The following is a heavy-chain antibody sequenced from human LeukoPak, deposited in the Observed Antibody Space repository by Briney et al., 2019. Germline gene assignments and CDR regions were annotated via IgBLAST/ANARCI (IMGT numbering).Heavy chain of an antibody. CDR3: AREGREPAAGMDY. Sequence: SETLSLTCTVSGGSISSYYWSWIRQPPGKGLEWIGYIYYVGSTNYNPSLKSRVTISVDTSKNQFSLRLSSVTAADSAVYFCAREGREPAAGMDYWGQGTLVTVSS. CDR2: IYYVGST. J-gene: IGHJ4*02. CDR1: GGSISSYY. D-gene: IGHD6-13*01. V-gene: IGHV4-59*01.